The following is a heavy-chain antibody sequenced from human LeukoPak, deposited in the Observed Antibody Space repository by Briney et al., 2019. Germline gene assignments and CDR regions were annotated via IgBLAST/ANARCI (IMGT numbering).Heavy chain of an antibody. CDR2: ISGSGGNT. V-gene: IGHV3-23*01. J-gene: IGHJ3*02. Sequence: GGSLRLSCAASGFNFSGYAMSWVRQAPGKGLEWVSTISGSGGNTYYADSVKGRFTISRDTSKNTLYLQVNSLRAEDTAVYYCAKGQTTVMALDIWGQGTMVTVSS. CDR1: GFNFSGYA. D-gene: IGHD4-17*01. CDR3: AKGQTTVMALDI.